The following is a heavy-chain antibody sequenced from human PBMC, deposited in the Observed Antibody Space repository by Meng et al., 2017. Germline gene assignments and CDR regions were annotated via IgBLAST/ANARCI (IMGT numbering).Heavy chain of an antibody. CDR3: ARVDRGSNIRTYAFDI. V-gene: IGHV3-21*01. Sequence: GESLKISCAASGFTFSSYSMNWVRQAPGKGLEWVSSISSSSSYIYYADSVKGRFTISRDNAKNSLYLQMNSLRADDTAVYYCARVDRGSNIRTYAFDIWGQGTMVTVSS. CDR2: ISSSSSYI. CDR1: GFTFSSYS. J-gene: IGHJ3*02. D-gene: IGHD4-23*01.